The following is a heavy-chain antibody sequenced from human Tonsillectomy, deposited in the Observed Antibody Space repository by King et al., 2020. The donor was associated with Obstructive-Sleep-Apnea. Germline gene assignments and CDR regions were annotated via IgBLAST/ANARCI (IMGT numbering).Heavy chain of an antibody. J-gene: IGHJ4*02. D-gene: IGHD4-11*01. CDR1: GVTFISYG. Sequence: QLVQSGGGVVQPGRSMRLSCAASGVTFISYGMHWVRQAPGKGLEWVAVIWYDGSNKYYADSVKGRFTISRQNSKNTLYLQMNSLRAEDTAVYYCARHERLFDYWGQGTLVTVSS. V-gene: IGHV3-33*01. CDR3: ARHERLFDY. CDR2: IWYDGSNK.